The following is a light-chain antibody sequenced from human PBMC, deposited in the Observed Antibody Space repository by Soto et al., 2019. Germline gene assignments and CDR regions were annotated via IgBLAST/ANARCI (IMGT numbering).Light chain of an antibody. CDR3: QQYNNWWT. V-gene: IGKV3D-15*01. Sequence: EVVMTQSPATLSVSPWERATLSCRASRGIGSTLAWYQQKPSQSPRLLIYGASSRATGIPDRFSGSGSGTEFTLTINSLQSEDFAVYYCQQYNNWWTFGQGTKVDIK. CDR2: GAS. CDR1: RGIGST. J-gene: IGKJ1*01.